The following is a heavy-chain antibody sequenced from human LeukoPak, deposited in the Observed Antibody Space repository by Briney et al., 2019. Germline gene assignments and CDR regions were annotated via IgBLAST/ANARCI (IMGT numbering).Heavy chain of an antibody. V-gene: IGHV4-34*01. J-gene: IGHJ6*04. CDR2: INHRGST. Sequence: SETLSLTCAVYGGSFSGYYWSWIRQPPGKGLEWIGEINHRGSTNYNPSLKSRVTISVDTSKNQFSLKLSSVTAADTAVYYCARPLTNFWRSGLDVWGKGTTVTVSS. CDR1: GGSFSGYY. D-gene: IGHD3-3*01. CDR3: ARPLTNFWRSGLDV.